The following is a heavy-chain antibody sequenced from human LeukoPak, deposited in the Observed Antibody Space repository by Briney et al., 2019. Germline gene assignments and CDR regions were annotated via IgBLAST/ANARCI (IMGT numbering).Heavy chain of an antibody. CDR1: GYTFTGYY. CDR2: INPSGGST. CDR3: ARDEVKYNYGPGAFDI. Sequence: EASVKVSCKASGYTFTGYYMHWVRQAPGQGLEWMGIINPSGGSTTYAQKFQGRVTMTRDTSTSTVYMELSSLRSEDTAVYYCARDEVKYNYGPGAFDIWGQGTMVTVSS. V-gene: IGHV1-46*01. J-gene: IGHJ3*02. D-gene: IGHD5-18*01.